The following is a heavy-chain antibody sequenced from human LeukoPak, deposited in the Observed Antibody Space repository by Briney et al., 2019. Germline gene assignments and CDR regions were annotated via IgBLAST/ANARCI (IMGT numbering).Heavy chain of an antibody. D-gene: IGHD2-2*01. Sequence: GGSLRLSCAASGFTFSSYAMSWVRQAPGKGLEWVSAISGSGGSTYYADSVKGRFTISRDNSKSTLYLQMNSLRAEDTAVYYCAKVPAAVLTPNYYMDVWGKGTTVTVSS. CDR2: ISGSGGST. V-gene: IGHV3-23*01. CDR3: AKVPAAVLTPNYYMDV. CDR1: GFTFSSYA. J-gene: IGHJ6*03.